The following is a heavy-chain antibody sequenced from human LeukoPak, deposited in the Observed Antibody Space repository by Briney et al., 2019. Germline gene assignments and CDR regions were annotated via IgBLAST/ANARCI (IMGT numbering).Heavy chain of an antibody. CDR2: SRNKANSYST. J-gene: IGHJ6*03. V-gene: IGHV3-72*01. Sequence: GGSLRLSYAASGFTSSDHYMDWVRQAPGKGLEWIGRSRNKANSYSTEYAASVKGRFTISRDESENSLYLQMNGLKTEDTAVYYCGVGASIANYYSYMDVWGKGTTVTVSS. CDR1: GFTSSDHY. D-gene: IGHD1-26*01. CDR3: GVGASIANYYSYMDV.